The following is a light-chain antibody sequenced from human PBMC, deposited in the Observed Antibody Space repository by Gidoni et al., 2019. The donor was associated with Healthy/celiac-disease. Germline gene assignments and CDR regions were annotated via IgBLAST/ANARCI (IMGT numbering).Light chain of an antibody. CDR2: DAS. J-gene: IGKJ4*01. CDR1: QSFSSY. V-gene: IGKV3-11*01. CDR3: QQRSNWLT. Sequence: EIVLTQSPATLSLSPGERATLSCRASQSFSSYLAWYQQKPGQAPRLLIYDASNRATGIPARFSGSVSGTDFTLTISILEPEDFAVYYCQQRSNWLTFGGGTKVEIK.